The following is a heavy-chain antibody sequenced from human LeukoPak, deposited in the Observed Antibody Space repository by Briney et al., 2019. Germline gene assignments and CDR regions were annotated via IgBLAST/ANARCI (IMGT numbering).Heavy chain of an antibody. CDR1: GGSISSYY. CDR2: ISDIGSI. CDR3: ARMITVTTFYFDY. D-gene: IGHD4-17*01. J-gene: IGHJ4*02. Sequence: SETLSLSCTVSGGSISSYYWSWIRQPPGKGLEWIAYISDIGSINYNPSLKSRVTISLDTSKNQFSLKLSSVTAADTAVYYCARMITVTTFYFDYWGQGTLVTVSS. V-gene: IGHV4-59*12.